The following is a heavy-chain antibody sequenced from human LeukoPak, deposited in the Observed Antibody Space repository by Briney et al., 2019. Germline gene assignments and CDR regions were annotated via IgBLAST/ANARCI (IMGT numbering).Heavy chain of an antibody. CDR2: INPNSGGT. J-gene: IGHJ3*02. D-gene: IGHD2/OR15-2a*01. CDR3: ARRYFNSSVAFDI. V-gene: IGHV1-2*02. CDR1: GYTFTSFD. Sequence: ASVKVSCKASGYTFTSFDMNWVRQAPGQGLEWMGWINPNSGGTNYAQKFQGRVTMTRDTSISTAYMELSRLRSDDTAVYYCARRYFNSSVAFDIWGQGTMVTVSS.